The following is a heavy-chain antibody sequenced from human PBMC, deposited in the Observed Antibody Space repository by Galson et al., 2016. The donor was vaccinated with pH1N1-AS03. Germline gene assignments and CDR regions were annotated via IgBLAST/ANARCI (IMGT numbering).Heavy chain of an antibody. V-gene: IGHV5-10-1*01. Sequence: QSGAEVKKPGESLRISCKGFGYSFPNYWISWVRQMPGKGLEWIGRIDPSDSYVNYSPSFRGHVTISADMSITTAYLQWSSLKASDTAIYYCARPGPGTRSSRSGFAFWGQGTLVSVSS. CDR2: IDPSDSYV. CDR1: GYSFPNYW. D-gene: IGHD1-1*01. J-gene: IGHJ4*02. CDR3: ARPGPGTRSSRSGFAF.